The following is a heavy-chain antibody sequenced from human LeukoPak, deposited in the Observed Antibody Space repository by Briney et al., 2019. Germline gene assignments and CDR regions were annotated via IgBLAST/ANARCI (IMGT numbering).Heavy chain of an antibody. V-gene: IGHV1-24*01. CDR2: LDPQDCER. J-gene: IGHJ6*03. CDR1: GYTLTLLS. Sequence: SVNLSCKGSGYTLTLLSRHWVRHAPGKALGRVGELDPQDCERVYAQKFQGRVTMTEDTSTDTAYMELSSLRSEDTAVYYCETADSTTGAARPDYYHYMDVWRKATTVTVSS. CDR3: ETADSTTGAARPDYYHYMDV. D-gene: IGHD6-6*01.